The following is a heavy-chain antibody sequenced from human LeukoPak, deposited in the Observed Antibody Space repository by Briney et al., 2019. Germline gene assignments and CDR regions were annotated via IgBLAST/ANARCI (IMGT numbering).Heavy chain of an antibody. V-gene: IGHV4-39*02. CDR2: IYYSGST. D-gene: IGHD6-19*01. CDR1: GGSISSSSYY. J-gene: IGHJ4*02. Sequence: ASETLSLTCTVSGGSISSSSYYWGWIRQPPGKGLEWIGSIYYSGSTYYNPSLKSRVTISVDTSKNQFSLKLSSVTAADTAVYYCARDSSDWPNYFDSWGQGTLVTVSS. CDR3: ARDSSDWPNYFDS.